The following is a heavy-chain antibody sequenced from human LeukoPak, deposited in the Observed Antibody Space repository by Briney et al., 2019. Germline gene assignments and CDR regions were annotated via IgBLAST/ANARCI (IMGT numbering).Heavy chain of an antibody. J-gene: IGHJ4*02. Sequence: GGSLRLSCAASGFTFTSYAMSWVRQAPGKGLEWVSTISGTGGYTYHADSVKGRSTISRDNSKKTLYLQMNSLRVEDTAVYYCTKDDYYDSSGILWGQGTLVTVSS. CDR3: TKDDYYDSSGIL. CDR2: ISGTGGYT. CDR1: GFTFTSYA. D-gene: IGHD3-22*01. V-gene: IGHV3-23*01.